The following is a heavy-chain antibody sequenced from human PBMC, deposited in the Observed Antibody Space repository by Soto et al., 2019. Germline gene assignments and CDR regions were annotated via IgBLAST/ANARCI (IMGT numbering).Heavy chain of an antibody. J-gene: IGHJ4*02. V-gene: IGHV3-7*03. CDR1: GFSFGTYW. D-gene: IGHD3-3*01. CDR3: ARDVGPVTIFGEALSGYFDF. CDR2: IKEDGSER. Sequence: GGSLRLSCAVSGFSFGTYWMSWARQAPGKGLEWLASIKEDGSERYYLDSVKGQFTISRDNAKDSLSLQMNSLRGEDTAFYYCARDVGPVTIFGEALSGYFDFWGQGTLVTVSS.